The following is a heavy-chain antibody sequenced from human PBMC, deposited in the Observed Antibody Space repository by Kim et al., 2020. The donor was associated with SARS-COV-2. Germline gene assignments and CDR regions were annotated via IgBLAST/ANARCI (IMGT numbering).Heavy chain of an antibody. D-gene: IGHD3-3*01. V-gene: IGHV1-69*13. CDR1: GGTFSSYA. Sequence: SVKVSCKASGGTFSSYAISWVRQAPGQGLEWMGGIIPIFGTANYAQKFQGRVTITADESTSTAYMELSSLRSEDTAVYYCASLGHITIFGVVESYGMDVWGQGTTVTASS. CDR3: ASLGHITIFGVVESYGMDV. CDR2: IIPIFGTA. J-gene: IGHJ6*02.